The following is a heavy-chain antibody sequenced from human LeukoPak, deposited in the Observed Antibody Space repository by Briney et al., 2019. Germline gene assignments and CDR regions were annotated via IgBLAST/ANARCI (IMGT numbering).Heavy chain of an antibody. D-gene: IGHD2-15*01. CDR1: GGSISSYY. Sequence: SETLSLTCTVSGGSISSYYWSWVRQPAGKALEWIGRIYTSGSTNYNPSLKSRVTMSVDTSKNQISLKLSSVTAADTAVYYCARGCSGGSCYYGYWGQGTLVTVSS. J-gene: IGHJ4*02. V-gene: IGHV4-4*07. CDR3: ARGCSGGSCYYGY. CDR2: IYTSGST.